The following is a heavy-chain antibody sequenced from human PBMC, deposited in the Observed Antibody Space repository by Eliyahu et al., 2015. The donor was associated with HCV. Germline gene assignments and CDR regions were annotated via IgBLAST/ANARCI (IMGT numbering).Heavy chain of an antibody. D-gene: IGHD3-22*01. J-gene: IGHJ6*02. Sequence: DSVKGRFTISRDNAKNSLYLQMNSLRAEDTAVYYCARDYYDSSGPLHGMDVWGQGTTVTVSS. CDR3: ARDYYDSSGPLHGMDV. V-gene: IGHV3-11*01.